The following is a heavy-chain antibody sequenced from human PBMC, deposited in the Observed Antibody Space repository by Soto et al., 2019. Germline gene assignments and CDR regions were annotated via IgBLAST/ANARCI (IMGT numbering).Heavy chain of an antibody. CDR2: ISAYNGNT. D-gene: IGHD7-27*01. Sequence: QVQLVQSGAEVKKPGASVKVSCKASGYTFTSYGISWVRQAPGQGLEWMGWISAYNGNTKNAQKLQGRVTMTTDTSPSTAYMELRILRSDDTAVYSCAREPNHFDYWAQGTLVTVSS. V-gene: IGHV1-18*01. J-gene: IGHJ4*02. CDR1: GYTFTSYG. CDR3: AREPNHFDY.